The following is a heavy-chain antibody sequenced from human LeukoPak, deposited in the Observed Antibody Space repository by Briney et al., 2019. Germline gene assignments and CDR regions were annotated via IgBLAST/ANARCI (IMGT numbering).Heavy chain of an antibody. CDR1: GGTFSSYA. CDR2: IIPIFGTA. CDR3: ARDPVMDTAMDLDY. D-gene: IGHD5-18*01. Sequence: SVKVSCKASGGTFSSYAISWVRQAPGQGLEWMGGIIPIFGTANYAQKFQGRVTITADESTSTAYMELSSPRSEDTAVYYCARDPVMDTAMDLDYWGQGTLVTVSS. J-gene: IGHJ4*02. V-gene: IGHV1-69*13.